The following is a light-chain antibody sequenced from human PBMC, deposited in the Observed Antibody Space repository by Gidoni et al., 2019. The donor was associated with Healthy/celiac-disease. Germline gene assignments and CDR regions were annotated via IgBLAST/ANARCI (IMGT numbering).Light chain of an antibody. V-gene: IGKV1-NL1*01. Sequence: IQMTQSPSSLSASVGDRVTITCRASQGISNSLAWYQQKPGKAPKLLLYAASRLESGVPSRFSGSGSGTDYTLTISSLQPEDFATYYCRQYYSTLGTFGQGTKVEIK. J-gene: IGKJ1*01. CDR3: RQYYSTLGT. CDR2: AAS. CDR1: QGISNS.